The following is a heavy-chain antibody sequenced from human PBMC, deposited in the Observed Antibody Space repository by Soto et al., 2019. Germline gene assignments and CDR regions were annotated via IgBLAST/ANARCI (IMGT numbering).Heavy chain of an antibody. J-gene: IGHJ4*02. D-gene: IGHD5-12*01. CDR1: GASITTGDNF. V-gene: IGHV4-30-4*01. Sequence: PSETLSLTCTVSGASITTGDNFGSWSRQSPGKGLESIGYRYYSGTAYYSPSLKSRLTISVDTSMNQFSLYLSSVTAADTAIYYCARGRGYGYGVDYWGQGILVTVSS. CDR2: RYYSGTA. CDR3: ARGRGYGYGVDY.